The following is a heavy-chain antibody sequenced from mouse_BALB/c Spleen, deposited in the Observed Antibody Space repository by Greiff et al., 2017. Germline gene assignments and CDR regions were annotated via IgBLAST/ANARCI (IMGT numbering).Heavy chain of an antibody. D-gene: IGHD2-14*01. J-gene: IGHJ1*01. CDR1: GYTFTSYW. Sequence: QVQLQQSGAELAKPGASVKMSCKASGYTFTSYWMHWVKQRPGQGLEWIGYINPSTGYTEYNQKFKDKATLTADKSSSTAYMQLSSLTSEDSAVYYCARGNYRYDWYFDVWGAGTTVTVSS. CDR3: ARGNYRYDWYFDV. V-gene: IGHV1-7*01. CDR2: INPSTGYT.